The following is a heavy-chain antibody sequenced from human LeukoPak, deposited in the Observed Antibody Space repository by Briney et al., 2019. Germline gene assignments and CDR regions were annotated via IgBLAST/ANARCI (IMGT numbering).Heavy chain of an antibody. CDR2: ISGSSGSI. CDR3: ARRQLTSRPVDY. D-gene: IGHD1-1*01. J-gene: IGHJ4*02. Sequence: GGSLRLSCAASGFTFSDYYMSWIRQAPGKGLEWISYISGSSGSIYYGYSVNGRFTISRDNAKNSLYLQMNSLRAEDTAVYYCARRQLTSRPVDYWGQGTLVTVSS. V-gene: IGHV3-11*01. CDR1: GFTFSDYY.